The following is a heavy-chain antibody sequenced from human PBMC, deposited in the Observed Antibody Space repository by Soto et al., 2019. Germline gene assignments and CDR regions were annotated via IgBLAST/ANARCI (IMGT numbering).Heavy chain of an antibody. Sequence: SETLSLTCTVSGGSISSYCWSWIRQPPGQGLEWIGYICSGGTTKYNPSLKSRVTMSVDTSKTQFSLKLTSVTAADTAVYYCARVGSKSFYYATDVWGQGTTVTAP. CDR1: GGSISSYC. CDR2: ICSGGTT. D-gene: IGHD4-4*01. V-gene: IGHV4-59*01. CDR3: ARVGSKSFYYATDV. J-gene: IGHJ6*02.